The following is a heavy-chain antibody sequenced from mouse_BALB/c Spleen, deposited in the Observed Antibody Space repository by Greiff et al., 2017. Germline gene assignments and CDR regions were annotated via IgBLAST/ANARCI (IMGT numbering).Heavy chain of an antibody. Sequence: DVMLVDSGGGLVKPGGSLKLSCAASGFTFSSYAMSWVRQTPEKRLEWVASISSGGSTYYPDSVKGRFTISRDNARNILYLQMSSLRSEDTAMYYCGRGDDYDEYAMDYWGQGTSVTVSS. CDR1: GFTFSSYA. J-gene: IGHJ4*01. CDR2: ISSGGST. CDR3: GRGDDYDEYAMDY. V-gene: IGHV5-6-5*01. D-gene: IGHD2-4*01.